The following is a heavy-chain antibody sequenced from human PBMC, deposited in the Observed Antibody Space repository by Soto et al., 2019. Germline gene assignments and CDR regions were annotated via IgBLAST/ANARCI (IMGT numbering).Heavy chain of an antibody. CDR2: INPSGGST. D-gene: IGHD1-1*01. Sequence: GASVKVSCKASGYTFTSYYMHWVRQAPGQGLEWMGIINPSGGSTSYVQKFQGRVTMTRDTSTSTVYMELSSLRSEDTAVYYCARETTEGGAFDIWGQGTMVTVSS. J-gene: IGHJ3*02. CDR3: ARETTEGGAFDI. CDR1: GYTFTSYY. V-gene: IGHV1-46*03.